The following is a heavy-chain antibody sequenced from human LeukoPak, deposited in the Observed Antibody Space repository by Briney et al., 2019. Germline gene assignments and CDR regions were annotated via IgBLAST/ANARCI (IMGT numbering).Heavy chain of an antibody. CDR1: GFTFSSYG. J-gene: IGHJ5*02. Sequence: GGSLRLSCAASGFTFSSYGMHWVRQAPGKGLEWVAVIWYDGSNKYYADSVKGRFTISRDNSKNTLYLQMNSLRAEDTALYYCARETDDMITFGGVIVHNWFDPWGQGTLVTVSS. CDR2: IWYDGSNK. CDR3: ARETDDMITFGGVIVHNWFDP. D-gene: IGHD3-16*02. V-gene: IGHV3-33*01.